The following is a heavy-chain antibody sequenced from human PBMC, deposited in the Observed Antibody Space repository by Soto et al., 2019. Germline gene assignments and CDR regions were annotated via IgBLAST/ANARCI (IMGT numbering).Heavy chain of an antibody. CDR2: IYYSGST. Sequence: TSETLSITCTVSGGSISRYYWSWIRQPPGKRLEWIGYIYYSGSTNYNPSIKSRVTISVDTSKNQFSLKLSSVTAADTAVYYCARRIAVAGTGWYFDYWGQGTLVTVSS. CDR3: ARRIAVAGTGWYFDY. D-gene: IGHD6-19*01. V-gene: IGHV4-59*01. J-gene: IGHJ4*02. CDR1: GGSISRYY.